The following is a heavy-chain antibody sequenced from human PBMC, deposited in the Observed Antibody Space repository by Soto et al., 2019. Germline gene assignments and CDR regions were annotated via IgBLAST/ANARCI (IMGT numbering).Heavy chain of an antibody. CDR3: AREGGSYDSGGYLIRGAFDI. CDR2: IYFRGNT. V-gene: IGHV4-31*03. D-gene: IGHD3-22*01. Sequence: SETLSLTCSVSGDSISRIDYYWTWIRQHPEKGLEWIGNIYFRGNTYYSPSLESRLTISVDTSKDQFSLKLTSVTAADTAVYYCAREGGSYDSGGYLIRGAFDIWGQGTMVTVSS. J-gene: IGHJ3*02. CDR1: GDSISRIDYY.